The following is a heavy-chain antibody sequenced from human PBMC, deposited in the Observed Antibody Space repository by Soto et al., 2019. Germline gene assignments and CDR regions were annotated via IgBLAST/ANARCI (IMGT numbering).Heavy chain of an antibody. CDR1: GGSFSGYY. J-gene: IGHJ4*02. CDR3: ARDGSGYDFWSGPYFFDY. V-gene: IGHV4-34*01. Sequence: SETLSLTCAVYGGSFSGYYWSWIRQPPGKGLEWIGEINHSGSTNYNPSLKSRVTISVDTSKSQFSLKLSSVSAADTAVYYCARDGSGYDFWSGPYFFDYWGPGTLVTVSS. CDR2: INHSGST. D-gene: IGHD3-3*01.